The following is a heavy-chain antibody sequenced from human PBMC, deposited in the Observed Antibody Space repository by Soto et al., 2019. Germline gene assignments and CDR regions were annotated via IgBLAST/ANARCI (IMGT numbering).Heavy chain of an antibody. J-gene: IGHJ4*01. Sequence: GGYLRLACTASGFTFGYYAMHRVRQGPGRGLEWVSGITWNSGKIAYADSVKGRFTIARDDDNNSLYLQMNSLRPEDTALYYCVKDPYADFHRVLSTAEYFFDYWGHGTLVTVSS. V-gene: IGHV3-9*01. CDR1: GFTFGYYA. D-gene: IGHD2-15*01. CDR2: ITWNSGKI. CDR3: VKDPYADFHRVLSTAEYFFDY.